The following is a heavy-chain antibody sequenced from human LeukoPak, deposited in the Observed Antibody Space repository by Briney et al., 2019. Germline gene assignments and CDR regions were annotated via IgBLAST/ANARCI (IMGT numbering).Heavy chain of an antibody. V-gene: IGHV3-30-3*01. CDR3: ARDASGSYDDY. J-gene: IGHJ4*02. CDR1: GFTFSYYA. CDR2: ISYDGSNK. Sequence: PGGSLRLSCAASGFTFSYYAMHWVRQAPGKGLEWVAVISYDGSNKYYADSVKGRFTISRDNSKNTLYLQMNSLRAEDTAVYYCARDASGSYDDYWGQGTLVTVSS. D-gene: IGHD1-26*01.